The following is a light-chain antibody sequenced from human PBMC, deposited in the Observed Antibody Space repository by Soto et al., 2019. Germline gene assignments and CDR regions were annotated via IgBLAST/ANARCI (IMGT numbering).Light chain of an antibody. J-gene: IGLJ3*02. Sequence: QLVLTQSSSASASLGSSVKLTCTLSSGHSSYIIAWHQQQPGKAPRYLMKLEGSGSYNKGSGVPDRFSGSSSGADRYLTISNLQFEDEAAYYCATWDSNTRVFGGGTKLTVL. V-gene: IGLV4-60*02. CDR2: LEGSGSY. CDR1: SGHSSYI. CDR3: ATWDSNTRV.